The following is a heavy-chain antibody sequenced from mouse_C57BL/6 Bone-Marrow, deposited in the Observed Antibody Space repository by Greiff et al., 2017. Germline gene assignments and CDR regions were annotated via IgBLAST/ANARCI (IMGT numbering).Heavy chain of an antibody. D-gene: IGHD1-1*01. CDR3: ARSDFSYGSSPYFDY. V-gene: IGHV14-3*01. CDR1: GFNIKNTY. J-gene: IGHJ2*01. Sequence: EVQLQQPVAELVRPGASVKLSCTASGFNIKNTYMHWVKQRPEQGLEWIGRIDPANGNTKYAPKFQGKDTITADTSSNTAYLQLSSLTSEDTAIYYCARSDFSYGSSPYFDYWGQGTTLTVSS. CDR2: IDPANGNT.